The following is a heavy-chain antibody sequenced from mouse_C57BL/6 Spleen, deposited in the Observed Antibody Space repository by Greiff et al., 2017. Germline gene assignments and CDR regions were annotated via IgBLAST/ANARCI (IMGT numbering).Heavy chain of an antibody. D-gene: IGHD1-1*01. CDR2: IDPNSGGT. CDR1: GYTFTSSW. Sequence: QVQLQQPGAELVKPGASVKLSCKASGYTFTSSWMHWVKQRPGRGLEWIGRIDPNSGGTKYNEKFKSKATLTVDKPSSTAYMQLSSLTSEDSAVYYCASDYYGSSYVGIDYWGQGTTLTVSS. CDR3: ASDYYGSSYVGIDY. V-gene: IGHV1-72*01. J-gene: IGHJ2*01.